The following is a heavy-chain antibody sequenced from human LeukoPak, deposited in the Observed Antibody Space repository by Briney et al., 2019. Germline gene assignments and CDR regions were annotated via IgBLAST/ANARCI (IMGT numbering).Heavy chain of an antibody. CDR2: INHSGST. CDR1: GGSFSDYY. Sequence: SETLSLTCAVYGGSFSDYYWSWIRQPPGKGLEWIGEINHSGSTNYNPSLNSRVTISVDTSNNQFSLKLSSVTAADTAVYYCAGGARGYSKSWFDPWGQGTLVTVSS. J-gene: IGHJ5*02. D-gene: IGHD6-13*01. V-gene: IGHV4-34*01. CDR3: AGGARGYSKSWFDP.